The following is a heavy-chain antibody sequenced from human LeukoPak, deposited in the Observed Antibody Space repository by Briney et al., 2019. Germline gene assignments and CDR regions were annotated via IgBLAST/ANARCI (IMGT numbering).Heavy chain of an antibody. CDR3: ARGYCSGVSCSGFDY. Sequence: KPGGSLRLSCAASGFTFSSHNMNWVRQAPGKGLEWVSSISGSSSYMYYADSLKGRFTISRDNAKNSLYLQMNSLRAEDTAVYSCARGYCSGVSCSGFDYWGQGTLVTVSS. J-gene: IGHJ4*02. D-gene: IGHD2-15*01. CDR2: ISGSSSYM. V-gene: IGHV3-21*01. CDR1: GFTFSSHN.